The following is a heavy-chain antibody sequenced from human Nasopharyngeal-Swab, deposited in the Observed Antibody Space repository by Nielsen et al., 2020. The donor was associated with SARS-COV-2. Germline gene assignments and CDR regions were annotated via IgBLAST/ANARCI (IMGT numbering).Heavy chain of an antibody. CDR3: ARGSFFDSSGYYAPSFDY. D-gene: IGHD3-22*01. CDR1: GGSIRTYY. J-gene: IGHJ4*02. V-gene: IGHV4-59*01. CDR2: IYYNGIT. Sequence: SETLSLTCTVSGGSIRTYYWTWIRQPPGKGLEWIGYIYYNGITNYNPSLKSRVTISVDMSQNQFSLRLSSVTAADAAVYYCARGSFFDSSGYYAPSFDYWGQGTLVTVSS.